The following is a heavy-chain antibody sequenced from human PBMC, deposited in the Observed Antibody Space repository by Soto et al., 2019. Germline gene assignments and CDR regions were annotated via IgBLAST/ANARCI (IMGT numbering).Heavy chain of an antibody. V-gene: IGHV3-72*01. CDR3: TRISLVGATGGRYFDY. CDR2: IKNKANSYTT. Sequence: VQLVESGGGLVRPGGSLRLSCAASGFIFSDHYMDWARQAPGKGLEWVGRIKNKANSYTTEYAASVKGRFTISRDDSKNSLYLQMNSPKTEDTAVYYCTRISLVGATGGRYFDYWGQGTLLTVSS. D-gene: IGHD1-26*01. CDR1: GFIFSDHY. J-gene: IGHJ4*02.